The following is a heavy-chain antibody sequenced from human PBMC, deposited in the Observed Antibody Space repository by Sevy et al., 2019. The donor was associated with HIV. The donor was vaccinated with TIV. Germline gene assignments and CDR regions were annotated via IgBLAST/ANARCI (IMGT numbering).Heavy chain of an antibody. CDR1: GGTFSSYA. D-gene: IGHD3-10*01. J-gene: IGHJ3*02. CDR3: ASGLLWFGEFEDAFDI. CDR2: IIPICGTA. V-gene: IGHV1-69*13. Sequence: ASVKVSCKASGGTFSSYAISWVRQAPGQGLEWMGGIIPICGTANYAQKFQGRVTITADESTSTAYMELSSLRSEDTAVYYCASGLLWFGEFEDAFDIWGQGTMVTVSS.